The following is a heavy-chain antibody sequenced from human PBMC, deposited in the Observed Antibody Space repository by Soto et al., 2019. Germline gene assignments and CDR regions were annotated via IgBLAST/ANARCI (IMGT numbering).Heavy chain of an antibody. CDR2: ISYDGSNK. V-gene: IGHV3-30*18. J-gene: IGHJ4*02. CDR3: AKDRNDYVWGSYRGPFDY. CDR1: GFTFSSYG. Sequence: QVQLVESGGGVVQPGRSLRLSCAASGFTFSSYGMHWVRQAPGKGLEWVAVISYDGSNKYYADSVKGRFTISRDNSKNTLYLRMNSLRAEDTAVYYCAKDRNDYVWGSYRGPFDYWGQGTLVTVSS. D-gene: IGHD3-16*02.